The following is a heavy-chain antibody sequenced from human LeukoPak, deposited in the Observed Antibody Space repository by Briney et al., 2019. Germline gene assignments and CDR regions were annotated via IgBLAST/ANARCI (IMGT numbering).Heavy chain of an antibody. CDR3: ASGFLTGYFKGRYYFDY. CDR1: GGSISSGSYY. J-gene: IGHJ4*02. Sequence: SETLSLTCTVSGGSISSGSYYRSWIRQPAGKGLEWIGRIYTSGSTNYNPSLKSRVTISVDTSKNQFSLKLSSVTAADTAVYYCASGFLTGYFKGRYYFDYWGQGTLVTVSS. D-gene: IGHD3-9*01. V-gene: IGHV4-61*02. CDR2: IYTSGST.